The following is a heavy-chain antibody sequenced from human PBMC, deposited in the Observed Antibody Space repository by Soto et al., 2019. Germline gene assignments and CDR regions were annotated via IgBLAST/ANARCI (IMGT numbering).Heavy chain of an antibody. V-gene: IGHV3-74*03. Sequence: GGSLRLSCAASGFTFSNNCIHWVRQAPGKGLVCVSGIKSDGSSTTYADSVKGRFTISRDNAKNTIYLQMNSLRAEDTAVYYCASAAPFNYGGNSGFDFWGQGTLVTVSS. CDR2: IKSDGSST. CDR1: GFTFSNNC. D-gene: IGHD4-17*01. J-gene: IGHJ4*02. CDR3: ASAAPFNYGGNSGFDF.